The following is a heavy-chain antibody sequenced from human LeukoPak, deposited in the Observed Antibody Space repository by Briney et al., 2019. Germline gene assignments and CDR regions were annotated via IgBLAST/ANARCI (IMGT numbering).Heavy chain of an antibody. Sequence: GASVKVSCKASGYTFTCYYMHWVRQAPGQGLEWMGIINPSGGSTSYAQKFQGRVTMTRDTSTSTVYMELSSLRSEDTAVYYCARVGLYYGDFWSGPQFDYWGQGTLVTVSS. CDR1: GYTFTCYY. CDR3: ARVGLYYGDFWSGPQFDY. V-gene: IGHV1-46*01. J-gene: IGHJ4*02. D-gene: IGHD3-3*01. CDR2: INPSGGST.